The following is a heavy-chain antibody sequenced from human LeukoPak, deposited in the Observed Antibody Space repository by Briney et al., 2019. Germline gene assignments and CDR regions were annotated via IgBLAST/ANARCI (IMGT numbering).Heavy chain of an antibody. CDR1: GFTFSSYS. J-gene: IGHJ6*02. V-gene: IGHV3-48*01. CDR2: ISSSSSTI. Sequence: PGGSLRLSCAASGFTFSSYSMNWVRQAPGKGLEWVSYISSSSSTIYYADSVKGRFTISRDNAKNSLYLQMNSLRAEDTAVYYCAGESSYGMDVWGQGTTVTVSS. D-gene: IGHD2-2*01. CDR3: AGESSYGMDV.